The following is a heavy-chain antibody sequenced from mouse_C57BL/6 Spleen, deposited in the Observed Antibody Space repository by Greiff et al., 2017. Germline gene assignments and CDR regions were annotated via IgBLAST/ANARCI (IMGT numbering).Heavy chain of an antibody. Sequence: DVMLVESGGGLVQPGGSLSLSCAASGFTFTDYYMSWVRQPPGKALEWLGFIRNKANGYTTEYSASVKGRFTISRDNSQSILYLQMNALRAEDSATYYCARYTPYYAMDYWGQGTSVTVSS. CDR1: GFTFTDYY. CDR2: IRNKANGYTT. V-gene: IGHV7-3*01. J-gene: IGHJ4*01. CDR3: ARYTPYYAMDY.